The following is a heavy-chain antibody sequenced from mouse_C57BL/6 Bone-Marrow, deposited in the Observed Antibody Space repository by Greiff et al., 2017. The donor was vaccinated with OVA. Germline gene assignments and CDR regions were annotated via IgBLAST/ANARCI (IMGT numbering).Heavy chain of an antibody. Sequence: EVQGVESGAELVRPGASVKLSCTASGFNIKDDYMHWVKQRPEQGLEWIGWIDPENGDTDSDSKFKGKATITADTSSNTAYLQLSSLTSEDTAVYYCTTDDYDGMDYWGQGTSVTGSS. CDR2: IDPENGDT. CDR1: GFNIKDDY. V-gene: IGHV14-4*01. J-gene: IGHJ4*01. CDR3: TTDDYDGMDY. D-gene: IGHD2-4*01.